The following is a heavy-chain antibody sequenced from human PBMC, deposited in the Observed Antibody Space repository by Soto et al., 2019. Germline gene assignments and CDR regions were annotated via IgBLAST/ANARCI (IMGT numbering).Heavy chain of an antibody. D-gene: IGHD2-21*01. CDR2: ISPKSTYR. CDR1: GFPFSDYY. J-gene: IGHJ4*02. CDR3: ARGGGGGLFEH. Sequence: NPGGSLRLSCATSGFPFSDYYMSWIRQAPGKGLEWLSHISPKSTYRNYADSVKGRFTISRDNTKSSLFLHMNSLGVEDTAVYYCARGGGGGLFEHWGQGVLVTVSS. V-gene: IGHV3-11*06.